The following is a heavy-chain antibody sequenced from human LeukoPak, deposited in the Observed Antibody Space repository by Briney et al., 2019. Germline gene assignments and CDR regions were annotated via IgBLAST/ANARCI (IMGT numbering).Heavy chain of an antibody. D-gene: IGHD6-6*01. V-gene: IGHV1-2*06. J-gene: IGHJ4*02. CDR1: GYTFTGSY. Sequence: ASVKASCKASGYTFTGSYMDWVRQAPGQGLEWMGRINPNSGGTNFAQKFHGRVTMTRDTSITTAYMELSRLKSDDTAVYYCASGYSSSSGFDYWGQGTLVTVSS. CDR2: INPNSGGT. CDR3: ASGYSSSSGFDY.